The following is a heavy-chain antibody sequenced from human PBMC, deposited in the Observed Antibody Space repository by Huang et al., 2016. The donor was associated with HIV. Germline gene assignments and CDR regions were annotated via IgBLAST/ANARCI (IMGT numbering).Heavy chain of an antibody. J-gene: IGHJ6*03. CDR3: AKDPHDNGDYSLYQYYYLDV. D-gene: IGHD4-17*01. V-gene: IGHV3-30*02. Sequence: QVQLVESGGGVVQPGGSLRLSCSASGLTFRRYGMHWVRQAPGKGLGWVAFRLSDGTNHFYADSLKGRIIISRDNARNKLFLQVNSLRSEDAGVYYCAKDPHDNGDYSLYQYYYLDVWGKGTTVTVSS. CDR2: RLSDGTNH. CDR1: GLTFRRYG.